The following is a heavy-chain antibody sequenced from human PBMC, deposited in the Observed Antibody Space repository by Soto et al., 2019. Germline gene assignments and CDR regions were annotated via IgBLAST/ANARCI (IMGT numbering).Heavy chain of an antibody. D-gene: IGHD4-17*01. CDR1: GFTFTTAW. J-gene: IGHJ4*02. CDR3: ARESDGANSL. Sequence: GGSLRLSCAASGFTFTTAWINWVRQAPGKGLEWVGRIKSKTDGGTPGYADSVKGRFTISRDNAKNTLYLQMNSLRAEDTAVYYCARESDGANSLWGQGTLVTVSS. V-gene: IGHV3-15*07. CDR2: IKSKTDGGTP.